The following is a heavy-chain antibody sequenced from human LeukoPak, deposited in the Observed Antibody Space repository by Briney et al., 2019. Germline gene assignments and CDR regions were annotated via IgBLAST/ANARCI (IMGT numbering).Heavy chain of an antibody. V-gene: IGHV3-72*01. Sequence: PGGSLRLSCAASGFTFSDHYMDWFRQAPAKGLEWVGRTRDKANSYTTEYAASVKGRFTISRDASKTSLYLQMNSLKTEDTAVYYCARGDGYDRRSFDYWGQGTLVTVSS. D-gene: IGHD5-12*01. CDR2: TRDKANSYTT. J-gene: IGHJ4*02. CDR3: ARGDGYDRRSFDY. CDR1: GFTFSDHY.